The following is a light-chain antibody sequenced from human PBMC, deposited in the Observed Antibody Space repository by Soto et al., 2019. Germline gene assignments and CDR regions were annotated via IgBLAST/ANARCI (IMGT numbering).Light chain of an antibody. CDR3: QQYGNSPFT. CDR1: QSISSSY. Sequence: EIVLTQSPGTLSLSPGERATLSCRASQSISSSYLAWYQQKPGQAPRLLIYGASSRATGIPDRFSGSGSGTDLTLTISRLEPEDFAVYYCQQYGNSPFTFGQGTKVEIK. V-gene: IGKV3-20*01. CDR2: GAS. J-gene: IGKJ2*01.